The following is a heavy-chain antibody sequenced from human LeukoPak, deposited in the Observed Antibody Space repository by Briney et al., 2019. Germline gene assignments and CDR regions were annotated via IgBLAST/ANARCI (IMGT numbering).Heavy chain of an antibody. V-gene: IGHV4-39*07. D-gene: IGHD3-22*01. J-gene: IGHJ4*02. CDR1: GDFISSRNYY. CDR2: MYYSGSN. CDR3: ARVPRYYDSSGYHFDY. Sequence: PSETLSLTCTVSGDFISSRNYYWAWIRQPPGKGLEWIGSMYYSGSNYYNPSLKSRVAISVDTSKNQFSLKLTSVTAADTAVYYCARVPRYYDSSGYHFDYWGQGTLVIVSS.